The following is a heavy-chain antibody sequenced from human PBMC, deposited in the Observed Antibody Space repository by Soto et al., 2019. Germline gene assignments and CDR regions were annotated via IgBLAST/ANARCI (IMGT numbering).Heavy chain of an antibody. V-gene: IGHV1-3*01. J-gene: IGHJ5*02. D-gene: IGHD2-15*01. CDR1: GYTFTSYA. Sequence: ASVKVSCKASGYTFTSYAMHWVRQAPGQRLEWMGWINAGNGNTKYSQKFQGRVTITRDTSASTAYMELSSLRSEDTAVYYCARDSLSAYCSGGSCYSLAAMDWFDPWGQGTLVTVSS. CDR2: INAGNGNT. CDR3: ARDSLSAYCSGGSCYSLAAMDWFDP.